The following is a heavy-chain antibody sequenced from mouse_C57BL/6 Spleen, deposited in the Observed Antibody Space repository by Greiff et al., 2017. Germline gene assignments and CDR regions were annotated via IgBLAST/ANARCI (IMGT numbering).Heavy chain of an antibody. CDR2: INPSSGYI. V-gene: IGHV1-7*01. Sequence: VQVVESGAELAKPGASVKLSCKASGYTFTSYWMHWVKQRPGQGLEWIGYINPSSGYIKYNQKFKDKATLTADKSSSTAYMQLGSLTYEDSAVYYCARDYGSSGYFDYWGQGTTLTVSS. D-gene: IGHD1-1*01. J-gene: IGHJ2*01. CDR3: ARDYGSSGYFDY. CDR1: GYTFTSYW.